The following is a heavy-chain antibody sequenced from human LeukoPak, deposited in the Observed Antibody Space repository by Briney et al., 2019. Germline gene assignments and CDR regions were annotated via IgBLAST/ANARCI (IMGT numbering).Heavy chain of an antibody. V-gene: IGHV1-69*13. CDR2: IIPIFGTA. CDR3: ARGAGSYYTDDLDY. Sequence: ASVKVSCKASGGTFSSYAISWVRQAPGQGLEWMGGIIPIFGTANYAQKFQGRVTITADESTSTAYMELSSLRSEDTAVYYCARGAGSYYTDDLDYWGQGTLVTVSS. J-gene: IGHJ4*02. D-gene: IGHD1-26*01. CDR1: GGTFSSYA.